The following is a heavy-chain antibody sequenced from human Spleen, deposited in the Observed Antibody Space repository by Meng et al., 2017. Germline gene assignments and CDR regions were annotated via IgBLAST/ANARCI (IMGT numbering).Heavy chain of an antibody. CDR3: ARDQGVVGVRFDY. CDR1: GYTFTVYY. CDR2: IDPSGGST. D-gene: IGHD2-15*01. J-gene: IGHJ4*02. V-gene: IGHV1-46*01. Sequence: VQLVQSGAEVKKPGASVTVSCRASGYTFTVYYLHWVRQAPGQGLEWMGIIDPSGGSTTYAQKFQGRVTMTRDTSTSTVYMELSSLRSEDTAVYYCARDQGVVGVRFDYWGQGTLVTVSS.